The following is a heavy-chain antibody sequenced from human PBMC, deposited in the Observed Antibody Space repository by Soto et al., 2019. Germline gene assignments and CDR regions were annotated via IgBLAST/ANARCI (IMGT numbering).Heavy chain of an antibody. J-gene: IGHJ3*02. CDR1: GFTFSSYW. V-gene: IGHV3-7*03. CDR2: IKQDGSEK. Sequence: LGGSLRLSYAACGFTFSSYWMSWVRQAPGKGLEWVANIKQDGSEKYHVDSVKGRFTISRDNAKNSLYLQMNSLRAEDTAVYYCARADPGLESPASDYDILTGDYGDAFDIWGQGTMVTVS. CDR3: ARADPGLESPASDYDILTGDYGDAFDI. D-gene: IGHD3-9*01.